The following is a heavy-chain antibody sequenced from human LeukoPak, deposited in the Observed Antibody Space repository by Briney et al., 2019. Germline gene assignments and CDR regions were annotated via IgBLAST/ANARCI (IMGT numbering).Heavy chain of an antibody. V-gene: IGHV4-39*01. D-gene: IGHD1-26*01. Sequence: SETLSLTCTVSGGSISSSSYYWGWIRQPPGKGLEWIGSIYYSGYTYYNPSLKSRVTISVDTSKNQFSLKLSSVTAADTAVYYCARNSEWELLGRWFDPWGQGTLVTVSS. CDR2: IYYSGYT. CDR3: ARNSEWELLGRWFDP. CDR1: GGSISSSSYY. J-gene: IGHJ5*02.